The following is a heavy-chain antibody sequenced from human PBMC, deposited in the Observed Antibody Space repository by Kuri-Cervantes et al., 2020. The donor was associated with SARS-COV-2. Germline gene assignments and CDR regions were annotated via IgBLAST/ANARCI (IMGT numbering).Heavy chain of an antibody. CDR1: GFTFSTYA. J-gene: IGHJ5*02. CDR3: AKRQLPYSGYPGGTWFDP. D-gene: IGHD5-18*01. Sequence: GESLKISCAASGFTFSTYAMSWVRQAPGKGLEWVSSISISGDDTYYADSVRGRFSISRDNSKSTLYLEMNSLRDEDTAIYYCAKRQLPYSGYPGGTWFDPWGQGTLVTVSS. CDR2: ISISGDDT. V-gene: IGHV3-23*01.